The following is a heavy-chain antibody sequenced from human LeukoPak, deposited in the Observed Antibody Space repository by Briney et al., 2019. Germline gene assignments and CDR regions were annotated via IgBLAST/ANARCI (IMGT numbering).Heavy chain of an antibody. J-gene: IGHJ4*02. CDR2: ISTYNGNT. Sequence: ASVKVSCKASGYTFTSYGTSWVRQAPGQGLEWMGWISTYNGNTHYAQKLQGRVTMTTDTSTSTAYMELRSLRSDDTAVYYCARSSLAVAGSVFDYWGQGTLVTVSS. CDR1: GYTFTSYG. D-gene: IGHD6-19*01. V-gene: IGHV1-18*01. CDR3: ARSSLAVAGSVFDY.